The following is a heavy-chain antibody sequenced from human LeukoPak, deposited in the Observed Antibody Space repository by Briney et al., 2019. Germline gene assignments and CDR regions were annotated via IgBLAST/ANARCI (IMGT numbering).Heavy chain of an antibody. CDR3: ARDTSCLEMATIMVDY. CDR1: GFTFSSYG. CDR2: ISYDGSNK. J-gene: IGHJ4*02. D-gene: IGHD5-24*01. V-gene: IGHV3-30*03. Sequence: GGSLRLSCAASGFTFSSYGMHWVRQAPGKGLEWVAVISYDGSNKYYADSVKGRFTISRDNSKNTLYLQMNSLRAEDTAVYYCARDTSCLEMATIMVDYWSQGTLVTVSS.